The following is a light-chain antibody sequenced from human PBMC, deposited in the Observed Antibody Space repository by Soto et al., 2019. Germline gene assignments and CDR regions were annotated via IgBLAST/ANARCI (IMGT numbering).Light chain of an antibody. CDR2: GAS. CDR3: QQYGTSPRT. Sequence: VMTQSPGTLSLSPGERATLSCRASQSISSNYLAWYQQKPGQSPRLLIYGASSRATGIPDRFSGRGSGTDFTLTISRLEPEDFAVYFCQQYGTSPRTFGQGTKVDIK. V-gene: IGKV3-20*01. J-gene: IGKJ1*01. CDR1: QSISSNY.